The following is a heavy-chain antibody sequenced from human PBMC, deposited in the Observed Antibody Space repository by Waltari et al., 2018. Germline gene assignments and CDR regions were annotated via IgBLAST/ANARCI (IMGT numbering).Heavy chain of an antibody. V-gene: IGHV1-2*04. CDR3: ARDGAYSSSSDYYYGMDV. D-gene: IGHD6-6*01. CDR1: GYTFTGYY. Sequence: QVQLVQSGAEVKKPGASVKVSCKASGYTFTGYYMHWVRQAPGQGLEWMGWINPNSGGTNYAQKFQGWVTRTRDTSISTAYMELSRLRSDDTAVYYCARDGAYSSSSDYYYGMDVWGQGTTVTVSS. CDR2: INPNSGGT. J-gene: IGHJ6*02.